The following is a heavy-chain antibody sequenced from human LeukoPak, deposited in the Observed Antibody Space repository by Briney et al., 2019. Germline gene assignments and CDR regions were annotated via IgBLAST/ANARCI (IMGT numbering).Heavy chain of an antibody. CDR2: IWYDGSNK. D-gene: IGHD3-10*01. CDR3: ARDWLTYYYGSGTLKI. CDR1: GFTFSSYG. V-gene: IGHV3-33*01. Sequence: GRSLRLSCAASGFTFSSYGMHWVRQAPGKGLEWVAVIWYDGSNKYYADSVKGRFTISRDNSKNTLYLQMNSLRAEDTAVYYCARDWLTYYYGSGTLKIWGQGTMVTVSS. J-gene: IGHJ3*02.